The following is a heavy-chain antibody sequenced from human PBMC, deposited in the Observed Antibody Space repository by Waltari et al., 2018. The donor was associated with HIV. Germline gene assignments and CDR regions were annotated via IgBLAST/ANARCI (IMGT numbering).Heavy chain of an antibody. CDR3: AGDCGGSCSVYGMDV. J-gene: IGHJ6*02. Sequence: QVQLQESGPGLVKPSQTLSLTRTVSGRSLSSGSYYWSWTRQPAGKGLEWNGRIYTSERTNYNPSRKSGVTISVDTSKNQFSLKLSSVTAAGTAVYYCAGDCGGSCSVYGMDVWGQGTTVTVSS. V-gene: IGHV4-61*02. CDR2: IYTSERT. D-gene: IGHD2-15*01. CDR1: GRSLSSGSYY.